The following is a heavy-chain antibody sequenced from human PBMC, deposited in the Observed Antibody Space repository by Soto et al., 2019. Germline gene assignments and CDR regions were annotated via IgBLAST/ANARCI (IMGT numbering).Heavy chain of an antibody. Sequence: GGSLRLSCAVSGLTFSNFYMSWVRQAPGKGLEWVAHIKQDGSEKYYVDSVKGRFTISRDNAKNSLFLQMNSLRAEDTAVYYWARDEGYCSGGRCYTKMDYWGQGTLVTVSS. J-gene: IGHJ4*02. CDR1: GLTFSNFY. CDR3: ARDEGYCSGGRCYTKMDY. CDR2: IKQDGSEK. V-gene: IGHV3-7*01. D-gene: IGHD2-15*01.